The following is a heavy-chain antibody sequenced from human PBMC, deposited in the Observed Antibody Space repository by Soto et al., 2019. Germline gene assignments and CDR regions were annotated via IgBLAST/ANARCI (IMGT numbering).Heavy chain of an antibody. D-gene: IGHD1-26*01. CDR1: GGSFSGYY. Sequence: PSETLSLTCAVYGGSFSGYYWSWSRQPPWKGLEWIGEINHSGSTNYNPSLKSRVTISVDTSKNQFSLKLSSVTAADTAVYYCARDPTTENWFDAWGQGALVTVSS. V-gene: IGHV4-34*01. CDR3: ARDPTTENWFDA. J-gene: IGHJ5*02. CDR2: INHSGST.